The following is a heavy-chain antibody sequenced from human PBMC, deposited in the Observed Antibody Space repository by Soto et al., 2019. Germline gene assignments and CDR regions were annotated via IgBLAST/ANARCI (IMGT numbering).Heavy chain of an antibody. J-gene: IGHJ6*02. D-gene: IGHD3-16*02. CDR1: GYTFTSYD. CDR2: MNPNSGNT. V-gene: IGHV1-8*01. CDR3: ARGRYLYDYVWGSARSKHYYYGMDV. Sequence: ASVKVSCKASGYTFTSYDINWVRQATGQGLEWMGWMNPNSGNTGYAQKFQGRLTMTRNNSISTAYMELSSLRSEYTAVYYCARGRYLYDYVWGSARSKHYYYGMDVWGQGTTVTVSS.